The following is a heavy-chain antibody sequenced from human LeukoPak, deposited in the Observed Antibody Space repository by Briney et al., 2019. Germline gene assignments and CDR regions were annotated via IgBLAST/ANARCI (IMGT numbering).Heavy chain of an antibody. J-gene: IGHJ6*02. D-gene: IGHD6-13*01. CDR1: GNSISSYNYY. CDR2: VYPSGNT. Sequence: SETLSLTCTVSGNSISSYNYYWSWVRQPAGKGLEWIGRVYPSGNTNYNPYNPSLTGRVTISIDASRNQFSLILTSVTAADTAMYYCARVDVQSYSSSWYGMDVWGQGTTVTVSS. CDR3: ARVDVQSYSSSWYGMDV. V-gene: IGHV4-61*02.